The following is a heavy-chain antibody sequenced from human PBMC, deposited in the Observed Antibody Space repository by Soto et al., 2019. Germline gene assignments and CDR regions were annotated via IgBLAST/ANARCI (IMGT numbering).Heavy chain of an antibody. CDR1: GGSISGGVGGLYY. D-gene: IGHD4-17*01. CDR3: AREVIPLTTDWYFDL. V-gene: IGHV4-30-4*01. J-gene: IGHJ2*01. Sequence: QLQLRESGPGLVKPSETLSRTCTVSGGSISGGVGGLYYWSWIRQPPRKGLGWIGYIYDSGSTYYTPSLKSRVTISVDTSKNQFSLRLSSVTAADTAVYYCAREVIPLTTDWYFDLWGRGTLVTVSS. CDR2: IYDSGST.